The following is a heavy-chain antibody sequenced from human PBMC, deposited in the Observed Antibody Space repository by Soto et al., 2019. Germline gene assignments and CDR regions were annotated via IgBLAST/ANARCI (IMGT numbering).Heavy chain of an antibody. D-gene: IGHD3-22*01. CDR1: GGTFSSYA. CDR3: ARDSYYYDSSGSKNWFDP. CDR2: IIPIFGTA. J-gene: IGHJ5*02. Sequence: SVKVSCKASGGTFSSYAISWVRQAPGQGLEWMGGIIPIFGTANYAQKFQGRVTITADESTSTAYMELSSLRSEDTAVYYCARDSYYYDSSGSKNWFDPWGQGTLVTVSS. V-gene: IGHV1-69*13.